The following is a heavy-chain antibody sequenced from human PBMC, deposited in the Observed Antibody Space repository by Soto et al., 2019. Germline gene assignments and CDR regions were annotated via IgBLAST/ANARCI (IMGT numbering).Heavy chain of an antibody. D-gene: IGHD3-22*01. V-gene: IGHV3-21*01. CDR3: ARDLVYYDDSSGRDGMEV. CDR2: ISSSSSYI. Sequence: EVQLVESGGGLVKPGGSLRLSCAASGFTFSSYSMNWVRQAPGKGLEWVSSISSSSSYIYYADSVKGRFTISRDNAKNSLYLQMNSLRAEDTAVYYCARDLVYYDDSSGRDGMEVWGPGTTVTVPS. J-gene: IGHJ6*02. CDR1: GFTFSSYS.